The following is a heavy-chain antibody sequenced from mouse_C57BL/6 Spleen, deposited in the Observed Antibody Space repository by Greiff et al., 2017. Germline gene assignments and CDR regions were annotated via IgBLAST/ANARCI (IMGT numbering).Heavy chain of an antibody. CDR2: INPSNGGT. Sequence: QVQLQQPGTELVKPGASVKLSCKASGYTFTSYWMHWVKQRPGQGLEWIGNINPSNGGTNYNEKFKSKATLTVDKSSSTAYMQLSSLTSEDSAVYYCARSAYYYGRSGGAMDYWGQGTSVTVSS. D-gene: IGHD1-1*01. CDR1: GYTFTSYW. J-gene: IGHJ4*01. V-gene: IGHV1-53*01. CDR3: ARSAYYYGRSGGAMDY.